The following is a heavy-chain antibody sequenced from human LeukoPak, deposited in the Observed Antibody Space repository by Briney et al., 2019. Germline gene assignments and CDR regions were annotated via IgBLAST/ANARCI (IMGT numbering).Heavy chain of an antibody. Sequence: SETLSLTCSVSGGSISGYYWSWIRQPPGTGLDWIGYVYASGSSNYNPSLKSRVTISLDPSKNQFSLRLSAETAADTALYYCARYDGATGAFDFWGQGTLVTVSS. CDR3: ARYDGATGAFDF. CDR1: GGSISGYY. D-gene: IGHD5-12*01. J-gene: IGHJ4*02. CDR2: VYASGSS. V-gene: IGHV4-4*09.